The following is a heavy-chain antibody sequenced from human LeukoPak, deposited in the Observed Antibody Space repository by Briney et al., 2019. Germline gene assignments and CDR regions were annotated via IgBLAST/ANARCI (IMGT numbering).Heavy chain of an antibody. D-gene: IGHD3-16*01. Sequence: SETLSLTCTVSGGSISSGDYYWTWIRQHPGRGLEWIGYIYNSGTTYYNPSLESRVTISGDTSKNQFSLKLSSVTAADTAVYYCARTAGWSYGFDYWGQGTLVTVSS. CDR1: GGSISSGDYY. J-gene: IGHJ4*02. V-gene: IGHV4-31*03. CDR2: IYNSGTT. CDR3: ARTAGWSYGFDY.